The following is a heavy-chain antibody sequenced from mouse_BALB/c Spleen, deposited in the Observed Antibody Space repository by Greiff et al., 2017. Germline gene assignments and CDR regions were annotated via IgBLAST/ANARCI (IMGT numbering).Heavy chain of an antibody. CDR1: GFTFSSYA. CDR3: AREGGPYYYYFDD. D-gene: IGHD1-1*01. CDR2: ISSGGST. J-gene: IGHJ2*01. Sequence: DVKLVESGGGLVKPGGSLKLSCAASGFTFSSYAMSWVRQTPEKRLEWVASISSGGSTYYPDSVKGRFTISRDNARNILYLQMSSLRSEDTAMYYCAREGGPYYYYFDDWGQGTTLTVSS. V-gene: IGHV5-6-5*01.